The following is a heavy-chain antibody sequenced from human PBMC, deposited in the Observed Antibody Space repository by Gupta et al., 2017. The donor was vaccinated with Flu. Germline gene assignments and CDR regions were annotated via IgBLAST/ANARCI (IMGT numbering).Heavy chain of an antibody. Sequence: QVQLVQSGAEVKKPGASVKVSCKASGYTFTDYYIHWVRQAPGQGLEWMGWINPDSDVTQYAQKFQGRVTMTRDTSISTGYLELNRLRSDDTAVYYCATGEGAVLTWGQGTLVTVSS. CDR3: ATGEGAVLT. D-gene: IGHD6-19*01. CDR2: INPDSDVT. V-gene: IGHV1-2*02. J-gene: IGHJ5*02. CDR1: GYTFTDYY.